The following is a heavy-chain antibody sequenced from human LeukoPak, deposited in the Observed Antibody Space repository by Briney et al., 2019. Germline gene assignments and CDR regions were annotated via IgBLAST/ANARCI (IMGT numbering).Heavy chain of an antibody. D-gene: IGHD6-13*01. J-gene: IGHJ3*02. Sequence: PGRSLRLSCAASGFTFDDYAMHWVRQAPGKGLEWVSGISWNSGSIGYADSVKGRFTISRDNAKNSLYLQMNSLRAEDTALYYCAKDPDPGHSSTLNGAFDIWGQGTMVTVSS. CDR3: AKDPDPGHSSTLNGAFDI. CDR1: GFTFDDYA. V-gene: IGHV3-9*01. CDR2: ISWNSGSI.